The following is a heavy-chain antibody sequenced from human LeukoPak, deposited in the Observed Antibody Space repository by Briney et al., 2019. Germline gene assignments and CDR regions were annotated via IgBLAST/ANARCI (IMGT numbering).Heavy chain of an antibody. V-gene: IGHV3-11*01. CDR1: GFTFSDYY. CDR2: ISSSGSTI. Sequence: PGGSLRLSCAASGFTFSDYYMSWIRQAPGKGLEWVSYISSSGSTIYYADSVKGRFTISRDNAKNSLYLQMNSLRAEDTAVYYCARDGKHIVVVTATYYYYYYGMDVWGQGTTVTVSS. CDR3: ARDGKHIVVVTATYYYYYYGMDV. J-gene: IGHJ6*02. D-gene: IGHD2-21*02.